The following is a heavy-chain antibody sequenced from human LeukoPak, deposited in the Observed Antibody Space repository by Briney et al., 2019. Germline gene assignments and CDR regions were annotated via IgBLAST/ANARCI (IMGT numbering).Heavy chain of an antibody. CDR3: ARHGPSYSNGVCYYNYYYGMDV. CDR2: VYYSGST. J-gene: IGHJ6*01. CDR1: GGSIRSSSHY. V-gene: IGHV4-39*01. Sequence: SESLSLTCAVSGGSIRSSSHYWGWIRQPPGRGLEWIGSVYYSGSTYYNTSLKRRVSISVDTSKNRFSLKLSWVTAACAAGYLRARHGPSYSNGVCYYNYYYGMDVWGQGTTVSASS. D-gene: IGHD2-8*01.